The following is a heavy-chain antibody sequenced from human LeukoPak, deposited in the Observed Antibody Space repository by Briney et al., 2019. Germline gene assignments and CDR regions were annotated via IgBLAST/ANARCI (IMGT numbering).Heavy chain of an antibody. D-gene: IGHD2-2*02. V-gene: IGHV4-30-2*01. Sequence: KPSETLSLICAVSGGSISSGGYSWSWIRQPPGKGLEWIGYIYHSGSTYYNPSLKSRVTISVDRSKNQFSLKLSSVTAADTAVYYCAGSLGYCSSTSCYKSGWFDPWGQGTLVTVSS. J-gene: IGHJ5*02. CDR1: GGSISSGGYS. CDR3: AGSLGYCSSTSCYKSGWFDP. CDR2: IYHSGST.